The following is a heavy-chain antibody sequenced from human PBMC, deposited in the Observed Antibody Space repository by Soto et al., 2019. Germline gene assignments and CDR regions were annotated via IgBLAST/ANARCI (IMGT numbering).Heavy chain of an antibody. V-gene: IGHV4-59*01. CDR2: IYYSGST. D-gene: IGHD6-13*01. CDR1: GGSISSYY. J-gene: IGHJ5*02. Sequence: SETLSLTCTVSGGSISSYYWSWIRQPPGKGLEWIGYIYYSGSTNYNPSLKSRVTISVDTSKNQFSLKLSSVTAADTAVYYCATDTGYSSGWYNSWGQGTLVTVSS. CDR3: ATDTGYSSGWYNS.